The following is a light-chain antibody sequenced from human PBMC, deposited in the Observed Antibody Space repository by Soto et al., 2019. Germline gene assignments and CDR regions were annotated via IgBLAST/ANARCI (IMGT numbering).Light chain of an antibody. Sequence: QLALTQSPSVSGTPGQGVTISCSGGNSNIGTYTVNCYQQLPGTAPKVIIYGDNQRPSGVADRFSDSKSGNSASLAISGLQSEDEADYYCAAWDDSLNGVVFGGGTKLTGL. CDR2: GDN. CDR1: NSNIGTYT. CDR3: AAWDDSLNGVV. V-gene: IGLV1-44*01. J-gene: IGLJ2*01.